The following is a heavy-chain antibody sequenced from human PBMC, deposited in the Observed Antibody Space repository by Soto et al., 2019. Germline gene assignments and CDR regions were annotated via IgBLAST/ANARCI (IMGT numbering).Heavy chain of an antibody. CDR2: IYYSGSI. Sequence: SETLSLTCSVSGGSISSSSYYWGWIRQPPGKGLEWIGSIYYSGSIYYNPSLKSRVTISVDTSKNQFSLKLSSVTAADTAVYYCARRQRYFDWLLGYYGMDVWGQGTTVTVSS. V-gene: IGHV4-39*01. J-gene: IGHJ6*02. CDR1: GGSISSSSYY. D-gene: IGHD3-9*01. CDR3: ARRQRYFDWLLGYYGMDV.